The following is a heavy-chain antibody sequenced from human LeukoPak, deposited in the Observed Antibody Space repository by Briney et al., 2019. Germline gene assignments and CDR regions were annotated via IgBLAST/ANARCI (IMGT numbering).Heavy chain of an antibody. CDR1: GFTFSSYA. D-gene: IGHD5-24*01. CDR2: ISGSGART. CDR3: AKEKMTDFDY. J-gene: IGHJ4*02. Sequence: GGSLRLSCIASGFTFSSYAMSWVRQAPGKGLEWVSTISGSGARTYYADSVQGRFTISRDNSKNTLFVQMNNLRAEDTAVYYCAKEKMTDFDYWGQGTLVTVSS. V-gene: IGHV3-23*01.